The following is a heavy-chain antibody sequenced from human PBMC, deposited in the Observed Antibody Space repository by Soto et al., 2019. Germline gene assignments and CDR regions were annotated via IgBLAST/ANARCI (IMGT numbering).Heavy chain of an antibody. CDR2: INAGNGNT. V-gene: IGHV1-3*01. D-gene: IGHD6-19*01. CDR1: GYTFTSYA. J-gene: IGHJ3*02. Sequence: ASVKVSCKASGYTFTSYAMHWVRQAPGQRLEWMGWINAGNGNTKYSQKFQGRVTITRDTSASTAYMELSSLRSEDTAVYYCARSAGPAVAASIPRKDAFDIWGQGTMVTVSS. CDR3: ARSAGPAVAASIPRKDAFDI.